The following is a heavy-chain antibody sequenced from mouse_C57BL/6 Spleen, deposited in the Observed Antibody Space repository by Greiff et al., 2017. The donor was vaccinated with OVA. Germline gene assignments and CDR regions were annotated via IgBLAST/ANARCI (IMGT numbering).Heavy chain of an antibody. D-gene: IGHD4-1*01. Sequence: VQLQQPGAELVKPGASVKLSCKASGYTFTSYWMHWVKQRPGQGLEWIGMIHPNSGSTNYNEKFKSKATLTVDTSSSTAYMQLSSLTSEDSAVYYGARSSHWDGFDYWGQGTTLTVSS. CDR2: IHPNSGST. J-gene: IGHJ2*01. V-gene: IGHV1-64*01. CDR1: GYTFTSYW. CDR3: ARSSHWDGFDY.